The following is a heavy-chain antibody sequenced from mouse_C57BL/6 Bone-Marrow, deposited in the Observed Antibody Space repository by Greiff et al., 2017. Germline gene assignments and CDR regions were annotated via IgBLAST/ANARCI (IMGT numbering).Heavy chain of an antibody. V-gene: IGHV14-1*01. CDR2: IDPEDGDT. CDR1: GFNIKDYY. Sequence: EVQLHQSGAELVRPGASVKLSCTASGFNIKDYYMHWVKQRPEQGLEWIGRIDPEDGDTEYAPKFQGKATMTADTSSNTAYLQLSSLTSEDTAVYCCTAFITTDAMDYWGQGTSVTVSS. J-gene: IGHJ4*01. D-gene: IGHD1-1*01. CDR3: TAFITTDAMDY.